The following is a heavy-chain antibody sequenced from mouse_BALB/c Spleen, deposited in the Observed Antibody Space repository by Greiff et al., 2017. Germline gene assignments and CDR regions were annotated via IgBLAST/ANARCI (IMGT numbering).Heavy chain of an antibody. CDR3: ARNYGNYDWYFEV. Sequence: EVQLQQSGAELVKPGASVKLSCTASGFNIKDTYMHWVKQRPEQGLEWIGRIDPANGNTKYDPKFQGKATITADTSSNTAYLQLSSLTSEDTAVYYCARNYGNYDWYFEVWGAGTTVTVSS. CDR1: GFNIKDTY. D-gene: IGHD2-1*01. CDR2: IDPANGNT. V-gene: IGHV14-3*02. J-gene: IGHJ1*01.